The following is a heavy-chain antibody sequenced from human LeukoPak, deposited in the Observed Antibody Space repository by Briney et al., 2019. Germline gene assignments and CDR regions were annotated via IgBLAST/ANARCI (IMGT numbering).Heavy chain of an antibody. CDR1: GGSFSGYY. D-gene: IGHD3-3*01. Sequence: SETLSLTCAVYGGSFSGYYWSWIRQPPGKGLEWIGEINHSGSTNYNPPLKSRVTISVDTSKNQFSLKLSSVTAADTAVYYCARGRGQRFLEWLSTPIPYYFDYWGQGTLVTVSS. V-gene: IGHV4-34*01. CDR2: INHSGST. J-gene: IGHJ4*02. CDR3: ARGRGQRFLEWLSTPIPYYFDY.